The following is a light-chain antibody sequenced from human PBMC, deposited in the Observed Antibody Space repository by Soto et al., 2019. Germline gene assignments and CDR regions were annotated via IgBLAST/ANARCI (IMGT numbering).Light chain of an antibody. J-gene: IGKJ4*01. CDR2: DVF. CDR3: QQYDQLPIT. CDR1: QDISKY. Sequence: DIQMTQSASSLPASVGDTVTISCQASQDISKYINWFQQKPGKAPKLLIYDVFNVETGVPSRSSGRGSGTDFTLIISNLQPEDFATYYCQQYDQLPITFGGGTKVDI. V-gene: IGKV1-33*01.